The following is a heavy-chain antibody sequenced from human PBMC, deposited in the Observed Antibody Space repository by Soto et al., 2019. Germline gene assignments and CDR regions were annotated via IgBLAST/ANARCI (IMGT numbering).Heavy chain of an antibody. V-gene: IGHV2-5*02. CDR2: IYWDDDK. D-gene: IGHD6-13*01. CDR3: ALATGIAAVDY. J-gene: IGHJ4*02. Sequence: QITLKESGPPLVKPTQTLTLTCTFSGFSLSTSGVGVGWIRQPPGKALEWLALIYWDDDKRYSPSLKSRLTIPQDTPSTHAVLTMTNMHPVATATYYCALATGIAAVDYWGQGTLVTVSS. CDR1: GFSLSTSGVG.